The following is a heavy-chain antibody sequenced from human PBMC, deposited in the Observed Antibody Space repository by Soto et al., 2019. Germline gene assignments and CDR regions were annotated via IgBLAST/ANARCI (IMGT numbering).Heavy chain of an antibody. Sequence: PWGSLRLSCAASGFTFSSYGMHWVRQAPGKGLEWVAVISYDGSNKYYADSVKGRFTISRDNSKNTLYLQMNSLRAEDTAVYYCAKDRSSGDPGGVDVWGQGTTVTVS. CDR2: ISYDGSNK. CDR3: AKDRSSGDPGGVDV. V-gene: IGHV3-30*18. D-gene: IGHD6-19*01. J-gene: IGHJ6*02. CDR1: GFTFSSYG.